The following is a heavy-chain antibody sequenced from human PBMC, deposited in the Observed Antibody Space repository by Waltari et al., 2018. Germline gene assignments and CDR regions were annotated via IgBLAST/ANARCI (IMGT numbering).Heavy chain of an antibody. CDR1: GFTVSTNY. D-gene: IGHD1-26*01. CDR2: IYRGGST. CDR3: ARDPSGSYPGDY. Sequence: EVQLVESGGGLIQPGVSLILSCAASGFTVSTNYMTWVRQAPGKGLEWLSVIYRGGSTYYADSVKGRFTISRDNSKNTLYLQMNSLRAEDTAVYYCARDPSGSYPGDYWGQGTLVTVSS. J-gene: IGHJ4*02. V-gene: IGHV3-53*01.